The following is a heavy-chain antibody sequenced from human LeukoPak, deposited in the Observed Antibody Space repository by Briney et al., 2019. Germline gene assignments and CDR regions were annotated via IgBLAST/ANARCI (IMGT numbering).Heavy chain of an antibody. D-gene: IGHD3-10*01. CDR2: LSGSGEII. CDR3: TKWSGFGND. V-gene: IGHV3-23*01. Sequence: SGGSLRLSCAVSGITLTNYGMSWVRQAPGKGLEWVSFLSGSGEIIYYADSVKGRFTISRDNSRNTLYLEMNSLRAEDMAVYYCTKWSGFGNDWGQGTLVTVSS. CDR1: GITLTNYG. J-gene: IGHJ4*02.